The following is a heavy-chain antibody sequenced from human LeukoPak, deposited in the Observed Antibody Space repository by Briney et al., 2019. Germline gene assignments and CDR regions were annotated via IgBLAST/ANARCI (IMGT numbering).Heavy chain of an antibody. Sequence: PGGSLRLSCVASGFTFNNYAMTWVRQAPGKGLEWVSVISGGGGTTYYADVVKGRLTVSRDNSINTLYLQMNSLRVEETAFYHCVRWGVTAGMQDWGQGTLVTVSS. J-gene: IGHJ4*02. D-gene: IGHD2-2*01. CDR2: ISGGGGTT. V-gene: IGHV3-23*01. CDR3: VRWGVTAGMQD. CDR1: GFTFNNYA.